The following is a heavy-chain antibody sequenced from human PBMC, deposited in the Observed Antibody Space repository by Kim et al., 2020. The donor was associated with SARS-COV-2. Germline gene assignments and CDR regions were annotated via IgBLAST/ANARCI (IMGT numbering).Heavy chain of an antibody. V-gene: IGHV1-2*06. D-gene: IGHD1-20*01. CDR2: INPKSGGT. CDR1: GYTFTGYY. CDR3: AREAHGITGTDNYFDY. Sequence: ASVKVSCKASGYTFTGYYIHWVRQAPGQGLEWMGRINPKSGGTNYAQKFQGRVTMTRDTSISTAYMELSRLRSDDTAVYYCAREAHGITGTDNYFDYWGQGTLVTVSS. J-gene: IGHJ4*02.